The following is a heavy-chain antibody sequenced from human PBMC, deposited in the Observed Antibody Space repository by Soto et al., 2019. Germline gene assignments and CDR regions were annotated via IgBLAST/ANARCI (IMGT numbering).Heavy chain of an antibody. CDR1: GFAFSTYA. Sequence: GESLRLSCAASGFAFSTYAMTWVRQAPGKGLEWVSVISGSGGSSYYAASVKGRFTISRDNSKNTLFLQMNGLRSEDTAVYYCATGGFWSGYISLKPYYYNGMDVWGQGTTVTVSS. V-gene: IGHV3-23*01. D-gene: IGHD3-3*01. CDR2: ISGSGGSS. J-gene: IGHJ6*02. CDR3: ATGGFWSGYISLKPYYYNGMDV.